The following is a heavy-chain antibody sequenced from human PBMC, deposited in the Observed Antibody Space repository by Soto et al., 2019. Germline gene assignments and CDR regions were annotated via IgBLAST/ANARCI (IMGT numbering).Heavy chain of an antibody. Sequence: GGSLRLSCAASGFTVSSNYMSWVRQAPGKGLEWVSVIYSGGSTYYADSVKGRFTISRDNSKNTLYLQMNSLRAEDTAAYYCARLIANTAMAYAFDIWGQGTMVTVSS. J-gene: IGHJ3*02. D-gene: IGHD5-18*01. CDR3: ARLIANTAMAYAFDI. V-gene: IGHV3-53*01. CDR1: GFTVSSNY. CDR2: IYSGGST.